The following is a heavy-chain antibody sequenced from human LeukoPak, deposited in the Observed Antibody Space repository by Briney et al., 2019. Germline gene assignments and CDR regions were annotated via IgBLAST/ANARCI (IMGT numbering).Heavy chain of an antibody. CDR3: AREHSGYDFPGRDYYYMDV. D-gene: IGHD5-12*01. J-gene: IGHJ6*03. Sequence: GGSLRLSCAASGFTFIKYSMTWVRQAPGKGLEWVSSISSSSRSYIYYADSVKGRFTISRDNAKNSLYLQMNSLRAEDTAVYYCAREHSGYDFPGRDYYYMDVWGKGTTVTVSS. V-gene: IGHV3-21*01. CDR1: GFTFIKYS. CDR2: ISSSSRSYI.